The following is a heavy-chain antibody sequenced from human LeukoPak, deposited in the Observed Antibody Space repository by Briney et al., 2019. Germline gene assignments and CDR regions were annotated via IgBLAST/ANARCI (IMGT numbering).Heavy chain of an antibody. V-gene: IGHV3-66*01. Sequence: GGSLRLSCAASGFTVSSNYMSWVRQAPGKELEWVSVIYSGGSTYYADSVKGRFTISRDNSKNTLYLQMNSLRAEDTAVYYCAREWWAAAGTLSGFDYWGQGTLVTVSS. CDR1: GFTVSSNY. J-gene: IGHJ4*02. D-gene: IGHD6-13*01. CDR3: AREWWAAAGTLSGFDY. CDR2: IYSGGST.